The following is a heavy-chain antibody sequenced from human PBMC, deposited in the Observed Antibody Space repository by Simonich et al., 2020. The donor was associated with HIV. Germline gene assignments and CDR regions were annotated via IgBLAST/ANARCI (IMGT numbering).Heavy chain of an antibody. CDR2: INHRGST. CDR1: GGSFSGYD. J-gene: IGHJ3*02. V-gene: IGHV4-34*02. D-gene: IGHD6-19*01. CDR3: ARGLAGDAFDI. Sequence: QVQLQQWGAGLLKPSETLSLTCAVYGGSFSGYDWSWIRQPPGKGLEWIGEINHRGSTNDNPSHKSRVTISVDTSKNQFSLKLSSVTAADTALYYCARGLAGDAFDIWGQGTMVTVSS.